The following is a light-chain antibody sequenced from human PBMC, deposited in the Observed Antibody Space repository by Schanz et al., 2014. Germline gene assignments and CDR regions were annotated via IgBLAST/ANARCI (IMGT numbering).Light chain of an antibody. CDR2: GAS. CDR3: QQYGSSLYT. CDR1: QSVSDN. J-gene: IGKJ2*01. V-gene: IGKV3-15*01. Sequence: EIVMTQSPGILSLSPGERVTLSCRASQSVSDNLAWYQQKPGQAPRLLIFGASTRAAGVPARFSGSGSGTDFTLTISSLQPDDFAVYYCQQYGSSLYTFGQGTKLEIK.